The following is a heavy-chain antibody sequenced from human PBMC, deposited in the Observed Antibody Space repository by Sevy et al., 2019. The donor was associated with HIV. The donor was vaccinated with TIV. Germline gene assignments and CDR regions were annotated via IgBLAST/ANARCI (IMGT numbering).Heavy chain of an antibody. CDR2: ISASGGSP. CDR1: GFTFSSYA. CDR3: AKEPGYSSRWYVDY. J-gene: IGHJ4*02. Sequence: GGSLRLSCAASGFTFSSYAMAWVRQAPGKGLEWVSGISASGGSPYYADSVKGRFTISRDNSKNTLYLQMNSLRGEDTAVYYCAKEPGYSSRWYVDYWGQGTLVTVSS. V-gene: IGHV3-23*01. D-gene: IGHD6-13*01.